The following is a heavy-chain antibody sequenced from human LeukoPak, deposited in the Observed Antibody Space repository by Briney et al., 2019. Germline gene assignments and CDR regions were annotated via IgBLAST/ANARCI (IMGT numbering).Heavy chain of an antibody. D-gene: IGHD4-17*01. CDR1: GFTFSSYS. CDR3: ASGGYGDYRVNWSDP. Sequence: GGSLGLSCAASGFTFSSYSMNWVRQAPGKGLEWVSYISSSSSTIYYADSVKGRFTISRDNAKNSLYLQMNSLRAEDTAVYYCASGGYGDYRVNWSDPWGQGTLVTVSS. V-gene: IGHV3-48*01. J-gene: IGHJ5*02. CDR2: ISSSSSTI.